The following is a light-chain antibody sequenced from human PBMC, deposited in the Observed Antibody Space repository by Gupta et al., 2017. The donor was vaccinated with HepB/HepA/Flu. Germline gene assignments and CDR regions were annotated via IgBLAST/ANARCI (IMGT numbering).Light chain of an antibody. CDR2: INN. J-gene: IGLJ3*02. Sequence: QSVLTQPPSASGTPGQRVTISCSGSSSNIGSNTVNCYQQLPGTAPKLLIYINNQRPSGVPDRFSGSKSGTSASLAISGLQSEDEADYYCAAWDGSLKGWVFGGGTKLTVL. CDR3: AAWDGSLKGWV. V-gene: IGLV1-44*01. CDR1: SSNIGSNT.